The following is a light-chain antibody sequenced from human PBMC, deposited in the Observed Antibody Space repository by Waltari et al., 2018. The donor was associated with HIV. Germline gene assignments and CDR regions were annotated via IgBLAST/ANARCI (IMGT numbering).Light chain of an antibody. CDR1: SSDVGGYNY. CDR2: EVS. CDR3: SSYTSSSTYV. V-gene: IGLV2-14*01. J-gene: IGLJ1*01. Sequence: QFALTQPASVSGSPGQSITISCTGTSSDVGGYNYVPWYQQHPGKAPKLMIYEVSNRPSGVSNRFSGSKSGNTASLTISGLQAEDEADYYCSSYTSSSTYVFGTGTKVTVL.